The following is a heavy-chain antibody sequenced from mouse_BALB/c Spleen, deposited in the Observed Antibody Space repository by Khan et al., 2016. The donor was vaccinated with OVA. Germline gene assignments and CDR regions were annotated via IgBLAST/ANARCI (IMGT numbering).Heavy chain of an antibody. CDR2: INYSGNT. J-gene: IGHJ3*01. V-gene: IGHV3-2*02. CDR3: ARKYYYDYDPFPY. D-gene: IGHD2-4*01. CDR1: GYSITSEYA. Sequence: EVKVEESGPGLVKPSQSLSLTCTVTGYSITSEYAWNWIRQFPGNKLEWMGYINYSGNTRFNPSLKSRTSITRDTSKNQFFLQLNSVTTEDTATYYCARKYYYDYDPFPYWGQGTLVTVSA.